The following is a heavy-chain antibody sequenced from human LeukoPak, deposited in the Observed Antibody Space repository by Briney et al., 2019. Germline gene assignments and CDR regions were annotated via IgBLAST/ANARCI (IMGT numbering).Heavy chain of an antibody. J-gene: IGHJ4*02. CDR2: ITSSSSYI. V-gene: IGHV3-21*01. Sequence: GGSLRLSCAASGFTFSSYNMIWVRQAPGKGLEWVSSITSSSSYIYYADSVKGRFTISGDNAKNSLYLQINSLRAEDTAVYYCARGGDGYDSDSDYWGQGTLVTVSS. CDR1: GFTFSSYN. D-gene: IGHD5-12*01. CDR3: ARGGDGYDSDSDY.